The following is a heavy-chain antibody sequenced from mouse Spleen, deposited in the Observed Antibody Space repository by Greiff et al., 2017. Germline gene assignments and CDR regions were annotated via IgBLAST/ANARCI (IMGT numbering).Heavy chain of an antibody. J-gene: IGHJ2*01. CDR3: ARQGGSSHDY. V-gene: IGHV5-9-3*01. D-gene: IGHD1-1*01. Sequence: EVKVVESGGGLVKPGGSLKLSCAASGFTFSSYAMSWVRQTPEKRLEWVATISSGGSYTYYPDSVKGRFTISRDNAKNTLYLQMSSLRSEDTAMYYCARQGGSSHDYWGQGTTLTVSS. CDR2: ISSGGSYT. CDR1: GFTFSSYA.